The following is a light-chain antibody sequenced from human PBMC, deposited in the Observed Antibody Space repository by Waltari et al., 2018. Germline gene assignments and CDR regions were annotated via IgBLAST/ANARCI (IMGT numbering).Light chain of an antibody. V-gene: IGKV1-13*02. CDR2: DAS. CDR1: QGISSA. Sequence: AIQLTQSPSSLSASAGDRVTITCRASQGISSALAWYQQKPGKAPKVLIYDASSLESGVPSRFRGSGSGTYFTLTISSLQPEDFATYYCQQFNSFPITFGLGTRLDIK. CDR3: QQFNSFPIT. J-gene: IGKJ5*01.